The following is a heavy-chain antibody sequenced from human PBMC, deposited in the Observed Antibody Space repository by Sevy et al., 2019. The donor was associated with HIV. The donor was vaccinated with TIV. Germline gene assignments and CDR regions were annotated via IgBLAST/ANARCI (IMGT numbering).Heavy chain of an antibody. D-gene: IGHD2-15*01. J-gene: IGHJ6*03. CDR2: ISGGGGST. CDR3: AKWGLDCSGGSCYSSAYYYMDV. Sequence: GGSLRLSCAASGFTFSSYAMSWVRQAPGKGLEWVSAISGGGGSTYYADSVKGRFTISRDNSKNTLYLQMNSLRAEDTAVYYCAKWGLDCSGGSCYSSAYYYMDVWGKGTTVTVSS. CDR1: GFTFSSYA. V-gene: IGHV3-23*01.